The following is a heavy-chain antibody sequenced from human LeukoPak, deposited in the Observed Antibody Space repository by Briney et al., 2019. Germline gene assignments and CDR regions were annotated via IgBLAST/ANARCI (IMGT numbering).Heavy chain of an antibody. Sequence: SQTLSLTCTVSNGSISSDTYFWSWIRQPAGKGLEWIGRIYTSGSTNYNPSLKSRVTMSVDTSKNQFSLKLSSVTAADTAVYYCARDRYYYDSSGYLLDYWGQGTLVTVSS. CDR3: ARDRYYYDSSGYLLDY. V-gene: IGHV4-61*02. CDR2: IYTSGST. D-gene: IGHD3-22*01. CDR1: NGSISSDTYF. J-gene: IGHJ4*02.